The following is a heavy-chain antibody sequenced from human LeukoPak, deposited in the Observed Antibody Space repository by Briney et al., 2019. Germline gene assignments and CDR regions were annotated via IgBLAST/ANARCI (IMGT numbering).Heavy chain of an antibody. V-gene: IGHV4-59*01. J-gene: IGHJ5*01. Sequence: SETLFLTCTVSGGSITNYYWSWIRQPPGKGLEWLGYIYYTGATKYNPSLESRVTISVDTSKSQFSLQLSSVTAADTAVYYCTRDAEISGYTWYNWFDPWGKGTTVTVSS. CDR1: GGSITNYY. D-gene: IGHD3-22*01. CDR2: IYYTGAT. CDR3: TRDAEISGYTWYNWFDP.